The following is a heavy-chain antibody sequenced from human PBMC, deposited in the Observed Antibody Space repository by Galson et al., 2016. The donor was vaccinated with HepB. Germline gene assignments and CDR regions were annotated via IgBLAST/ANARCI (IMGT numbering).Heavy chain of an antibody. D-gene: IGHD4-17*01. CDR2: ISGSGDRT. Sequence: SLRLSCAASGFSFSTYPIIWVRQAPGKGLEGVSSISGSGDRTYYADSVKGRFTISRDNAKNMLYLQMDNLGVEDTAVFYCAKVLSVTRDYWYGMDVWGRGTTVTV. V-gene: IGHV3-23*01. J-gene: IGHJ6*04. CDR3: AKVLSVTRDYWYGMDV. CDR1: GFSFSTYP.